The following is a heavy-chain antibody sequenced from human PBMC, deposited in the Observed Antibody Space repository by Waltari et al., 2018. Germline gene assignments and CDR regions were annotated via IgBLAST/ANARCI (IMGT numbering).Heavy chain of an antibody. J-gene: IGHJ2*01. CDR3: ARSMVTDWYFDL. CDR2: MNPNSGNT. Sequence: QVQLVQPGAEVKKPGASVKVSCKASGYTFTSYDINWVRQATGQGLEWMGWMNPNSGNTGYAQKFQGRVTMTRNTSISTAYMELSSLRSEDTAVYYCARSMVTDWYFDLWGRGTLVTVSS. V-gene: IGHV1-8*01. D-gene: IGHD5-18*01. CDR1: GYTFTSYD.